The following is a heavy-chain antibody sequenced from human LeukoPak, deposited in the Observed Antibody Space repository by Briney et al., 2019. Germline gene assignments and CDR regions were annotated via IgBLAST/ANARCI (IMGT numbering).Heavy chain of an antibody. J-gene: IGHJ4*02. D-gene: IGHD6-13*01. Sequence: GGSLRLSCATSGFTFGNAWMSWVRQAPGKGPEWVSSISGDSAYIYYADSVKGRFTVSRDNARNSLYLHMSSLKPEDTAVYYCARSTRISWSSFDFWGQGTLVTVSS. CDR1: GFTFGNAW. CDR3: ARSTRISWSSFDF. V-gene: IGHV3-21*01. CDR2: ISGDSAYI.